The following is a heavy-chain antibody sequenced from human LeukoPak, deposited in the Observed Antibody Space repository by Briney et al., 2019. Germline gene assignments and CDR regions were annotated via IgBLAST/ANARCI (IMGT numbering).Heavy chain of an antibody. CDR3: AKGSRGNYNY. CDR2: IIDSGIST. V-gene: IGHV3-23*01. D-gene: IGHD1-26*01. J-gene: IGHJ4*02. Sequence: GGSLILSCAASGFIFNSYAMAWVRQAPEKGLEWVSSIIDSGISTYYADSVKGRFTISRDNSKNTLYLQMNSLRAEDTAVYYCAKGSRGNYNYWGQGTLVTVSS. CDR1: GFIFNSYA.